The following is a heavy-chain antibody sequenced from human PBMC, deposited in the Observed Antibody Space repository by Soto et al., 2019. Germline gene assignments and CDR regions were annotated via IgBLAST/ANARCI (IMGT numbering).Heavy chain of an antibody. J-gene: IGHJ4*02. V-gene: IGHV3-21*01. D-gene: IGHD6-19*01. CDR3: ATPLAVSGPYYFDS. CDR2: ITSTSAYI. CDR1: GFTFSSYG. Sequence: PGGSLRLSCAASGFTFSSYGMHWVRQAPGKGLEWVSSITSTSAYIYYADSVKGRFTVSRDNAKNSLYLQMSSLRAEDSAVYYCATPLAVSGPYYFDSWGQGTLVTVSS.